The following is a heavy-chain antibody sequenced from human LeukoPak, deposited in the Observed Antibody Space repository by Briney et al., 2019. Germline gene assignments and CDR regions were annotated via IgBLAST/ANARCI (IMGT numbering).Heavy chain of an antibody. CDR3: AREQWLSLDY. Sequence: GGSLRLSCAASGFTFSSYAMHWVRQAPGKGLEWVAVISYDGSNKYYADSVKGRFTISRDNSKNTLYLQMNSLRAEDTAVYYCAREQWLSLDYWGQGTLVTVSS. D-gene: IGHD6-19*01. CDR1: GFTFSSYA. J-gene: IGHJ4*02. V-gene: IGHV3-30-3*01. CDR2: ISYDGSNK.